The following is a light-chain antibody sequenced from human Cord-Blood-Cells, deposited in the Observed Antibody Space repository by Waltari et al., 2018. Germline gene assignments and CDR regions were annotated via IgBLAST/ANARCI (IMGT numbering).Light chain of an antibody. Sequence: QSALTQPASVSGSPGQSITISCTGTSSDVGSYNLVPWYQQHPGKAPKRMIYEVSKRPSGVSNRFSGSKSGNTASLTNSGLQAEDEADYYCCSYAGSSTYVFGTGTKVTVL. CDR1: SSDVGSYNL. CDR3: CSYAGSSTYV. CDR2: EVS. J-gene: IGLJ1*01. V-gene: IGLV2-23*02.